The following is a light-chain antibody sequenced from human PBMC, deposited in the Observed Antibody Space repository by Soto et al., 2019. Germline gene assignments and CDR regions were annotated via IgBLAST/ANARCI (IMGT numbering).Light chain of an antibody. Sequence: QSALTQPRSVSGSPGQSVTISCTGTSNDVGGYNYVSWYQQHPGKAPKLMVYDVTKRPSGVPDRFSGSKSGNTASLTISGLQDEDEADYYCASYAGTDTYVFGTGTKLTV. J-gene: IGLJ1*01. CDR3: ASYAGTDTYV. CDR2: DVT. V-gene: IGLV2-11*01. CDR1: SNDVGGYNY.